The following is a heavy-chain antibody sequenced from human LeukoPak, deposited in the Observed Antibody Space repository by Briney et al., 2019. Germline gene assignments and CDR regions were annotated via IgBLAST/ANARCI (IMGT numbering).Heavy chain of an antibody. D-gene: IGHD5-24*01. J-gene: IGHJ4*02. CDR2: IYPGGSET. V-gene: IGHV5-51*01. CDR1: GSDFSTYW. Sequence: NTGESLKISCKGLGSDFSTYWNAWVRQRPGKGLEWMGIIYPGGSETKYDPSFQGQVTISADRSTSTAYLQWSSLRASDTAMYYCARASRDGYNQNFDHWGQGTLVTVSS. CDR3: ARASRDGYNQNFDH.